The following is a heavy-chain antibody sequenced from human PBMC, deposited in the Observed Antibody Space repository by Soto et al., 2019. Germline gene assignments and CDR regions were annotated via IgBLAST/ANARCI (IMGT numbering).Heavy chain of an antibody. CDR1: GFTFSNYA. Sequence: PGGSLRLSCAASGFTFSNYAMSWIRPAPGKGLEWVSTIRETGNTYYADSVRGRFATSRDNSENTLYLQMSSLRAEDTAVYYCAKQQMGVIRALDYWGQGTLVTVSS. J-gene: IGHJ4*02. D-gene: IGHD1-26*01. CDR2: IRETGNT. CDR3: AKQQMGVIRALDY. V-gene: IGHV3-23*01.